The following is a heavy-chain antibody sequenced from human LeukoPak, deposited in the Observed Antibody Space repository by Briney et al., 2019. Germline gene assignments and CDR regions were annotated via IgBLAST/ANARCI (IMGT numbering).Heavy chain of an antibody. V-gene: IGHV1-2*04. CDR1: GYAFTGYY. J-gene: IGHJ4*02. D-gene: IGHD5-18*01. Sequence: ASVKVSCKASGYAFTGYYMHWVRQAPGQGLGWMGWINPNSGGTNYAQKFQGWVTMTRDTSISTAYMELSRLRSDDTAVYYCARGYGYAFDYWGQGTLVTVSS. CDR2: INPNSGGT. CDR3: ARGYGYAFDY.